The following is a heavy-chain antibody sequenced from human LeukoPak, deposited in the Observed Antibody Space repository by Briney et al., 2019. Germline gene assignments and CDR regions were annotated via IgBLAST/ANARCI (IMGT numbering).Heavy chain of an antibody. J-gene: IGHJ5*02. V-gene: IGHV4-30-4*01. CDR1: GGSISSGDYF. CDR3: ARASLLRGGYDSSSWFDP. CDR2: IHYTGST. D-gene: IGHD5-12*01. Sequence: PSETLSLTCNVSGGSISSGDYFWNWIRQPPGKGLEWLGYIHYTGSTYYNPSLQSRVTMSVDTSKNQFSLRLSSVTAADTAIYYCARASLLRGGYDSSSWFDPWGQGTLVTVSS.